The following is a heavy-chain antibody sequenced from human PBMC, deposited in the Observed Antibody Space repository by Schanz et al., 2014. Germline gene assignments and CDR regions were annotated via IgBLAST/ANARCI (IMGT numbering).Heavy chain of an antibody. J-gene: IGHJ4*02. CDR2: ISRDGTTS. D-gene: IGHD3-10*01. Sequence: VQLVESGGGLIQPGGSLRLSCAASGFTVSSNYMSWVRQAPGKGLEWLSYISRDGTTSYYADSVKGRFTISRDNAKNSLYLEMTSLRAEDTAVYFCARGGAGSVLFFFDYWGQGTLVTVSS. CDR1: GFTVSSNY. CDR3: ARGGAGSVLFFFDY. V-gene: IGHV3-11*04.